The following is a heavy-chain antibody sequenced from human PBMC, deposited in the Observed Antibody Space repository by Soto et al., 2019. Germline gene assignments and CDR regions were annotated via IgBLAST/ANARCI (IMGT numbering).Heavy chain of an antibody. J-gene: IGHJ4*02. D-gene: IGHD1-1*01. V-gene: IGHV5-51*01. CDR2: IYPTDSDT. CDR3: ARPADVATKTGFHY. Sequence: GDSLKISCEGYGYNFSNYWIGWGRRMPFKCLAWMGLIYPTDSDTRYSPSFHGQVTISADKSISTAYWEWDSLKTSDIDMYYCARPADVATKTGFHYWGQGTLVTVSS. CDR1: GYNFSNYW.